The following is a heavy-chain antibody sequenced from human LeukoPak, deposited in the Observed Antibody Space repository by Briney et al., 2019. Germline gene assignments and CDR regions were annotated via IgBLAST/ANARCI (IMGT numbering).Heavy chain of an antibody. D-gene: IGHD4-17*01. J-gene: IGHJ5*02. CDR3: ARFGRKMTAVKRGPNWFDP. CDR2: IYYSGST. V-gene: IGHV4-39*07. CDR1: GGSISSSSYY. Sequence: SETLSLTCTVSGGSISSSSYYWGWIRQPPGKGLEWIGSIYYSGSTYYNPSLKSRVTISVDTSKNQFSLKLSSVTAADTAVYYCARFGRKMTAVKRGPNWFDPWGQGTLVTVSS.